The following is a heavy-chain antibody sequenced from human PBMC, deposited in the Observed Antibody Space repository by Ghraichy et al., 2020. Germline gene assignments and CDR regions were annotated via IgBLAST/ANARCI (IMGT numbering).Heavy chain of an antibody. J-gene: IGHJ4*02. CDR1: GFTFSSYG. V-gene: IGHV3-33*01. CDR3: ARDPLPGIAAAGDFDY. CDR2: IWYDGSNK. D-gene: IGHD6-13*01. Sequence: GASLRLSCVASGFTFSSYGMHWVRQAPGKGLEWVALIWYDGSNKYYADSVKGRFTISRDNSKNTLYLQMNSLRAEDTAVYYCARDPLPGIAAAGDFDYWGQGPLVTVSS.